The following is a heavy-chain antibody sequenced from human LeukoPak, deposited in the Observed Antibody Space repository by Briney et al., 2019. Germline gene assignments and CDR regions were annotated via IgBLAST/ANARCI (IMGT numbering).Heavy chain of an antibody. Sequence: GRSLRLSCAASGFTFSSCGMHWVRQAPGKGLEWVAVISYDGSNKYYADSVKGRFTISRDNSKNTLYLQMNSLRAEDTAVYYCAKAPPGYYYDSSGYPDYWGQGTLVTVSS. CDR2: ISYDGSNK. CDR1: GFTFSSCG. J-gene: IGHJ4*02. D-gene: IGHD3-22*01. V-gene: IGHV3-30*18. CDR3: AKAPPGYYYDSSGYPDY.